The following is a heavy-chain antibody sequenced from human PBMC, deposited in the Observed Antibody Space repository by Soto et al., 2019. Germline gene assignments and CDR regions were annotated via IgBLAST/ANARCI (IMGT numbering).Heavy chain of an antibody. CDR3: ARAYYYDILTGYRPGSHFDY. Sequence: SQTLSLTCAISGDSVSSNSAAWNWIRQSPSRGLKWLGRTYYRSKWYNDYAVSVKSRITINPDTSKNQFSLQLNSVTPEDTAVYYCARAYYYDILTGYRPGSHFDYWGQGTLVTVSS. J-gene: IGHJ4*02. D-gene: IGHD3-9*01. CDR1: GDSVSSNSAA. V-gene: IGHV6-1*01. CDR2: TYYRSKWYN.